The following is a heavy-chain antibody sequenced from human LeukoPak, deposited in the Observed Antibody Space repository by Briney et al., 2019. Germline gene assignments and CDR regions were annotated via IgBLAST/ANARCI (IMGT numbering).Heavy chain of an antibody. CDR3: AREGPYSRSSSHYQSSGFSYGFEI. J-gene: IGHJ3*02. Sequence: GASVKVSCKASGGTFSSYALSWLRQAPGQGLEWMGGIIPIFSTAKYAQKFQGRVTITRDESMSTAYMELSSLRSEDTAVYYCAREGPYSRSSSHYQSSGFSYGFEIWGQGTMVTVSS. D-gene: IGHD6-6*01. V-gene: IGHV1-69*05. CDR2: IIPIFSTA. CDR1: GGTFSSYA.